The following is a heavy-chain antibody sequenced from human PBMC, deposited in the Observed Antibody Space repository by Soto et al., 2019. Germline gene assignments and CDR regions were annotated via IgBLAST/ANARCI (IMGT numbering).Heavy chain of an antibody. Sequence: ASVKVSCKASGYTFTSYYMHWVRQAPGQGLEWMGIINPSGGSTSYAQKFQGRVTMTRDTSTSTVYMELSSLRSEDTAVYYCARVYPSDTRYGYVGNNWFDPWGQGTLITVSS. J-gene: IGHJ5*02. CDR3: ARVYPSDTRYGYVGNNWFDP. CDR1: GYTFTSYY. CDR2: INPSGGST. V-gene: IGHV1-46*03. D-gene: IGHD5-18*01.